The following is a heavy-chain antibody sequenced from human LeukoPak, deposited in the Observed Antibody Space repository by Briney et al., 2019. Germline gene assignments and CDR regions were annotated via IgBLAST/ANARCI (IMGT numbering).Heavy chain of an antibody. CDR2: INPNSGGA. Sequence: ASVTVSFKASGYSFTAQYMHWVRQAPGQGLEWVGWINPNSGGANYAQKFQGRVTMTRDTSISTAYMEVNRLRSDDTAAYYCSTDECTNGVCYLGSGGQGTLVTVSS. CDR1: GYSFTAQY. CDR3: STDECTNGVCYLGS. D-gene: IGHD2-8*01. V-gene: IGHV1-2*02. J-gene: IGHJ4*02.